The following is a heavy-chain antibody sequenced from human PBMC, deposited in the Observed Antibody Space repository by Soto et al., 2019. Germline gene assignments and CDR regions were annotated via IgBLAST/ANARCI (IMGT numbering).Heavy chain of an antibody. Sequence: QVQLVQSGAEVKRPGASVRVSCRATGYSFKNYAVHWVRQAPGQRLEWMGFTHEGSGNTRFSQKFQGRISITRDTSASTVYLDLSSLTSEDPAIYYCARDDRSVSGVVTLDHWGPGTLVTVSS. D-gene: IGHD3-3*01. V-gene: IGHV1-3*01. CDR2: THEGSGNT. J-gene: IGHJ4*02. CDR1: GYSFKNYA. CDR3: ARDDRSVSGVVTLDH.